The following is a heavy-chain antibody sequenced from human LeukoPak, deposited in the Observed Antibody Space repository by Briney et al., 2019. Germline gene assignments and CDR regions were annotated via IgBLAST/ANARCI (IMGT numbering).Heavy chain of an antibody. CDR3: ARDPGMDSGYDFVDY. Sequence: GGSLRLSCAASGFTFSSYSMNWVRQAPGKGLEWVSSTSSSSSYIYYADSVKGRFTISRDNAKNSLYLQMNSLRAEDTAVYYCARDPGMDSGYDFVDYWGQGTLVTVSS. J-gene: IGHJ4*02. CDR1: GFTFSSYS. D-gene: IGHD5-12*01. CDR2: TSSSSSYI. V-gene: IGHV3-21*01.